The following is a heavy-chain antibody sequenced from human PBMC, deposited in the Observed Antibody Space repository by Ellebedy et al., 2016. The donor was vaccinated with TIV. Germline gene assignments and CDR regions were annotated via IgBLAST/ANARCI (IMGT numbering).Heavy chain of an antibody. J-gene: IGHJ3*02. CDR3: ARWVDYGDYGRGQRAFDI. V-gene: IGHV4-31*03. D-gene: IGHD4-17*01. CDR2: IYYSGST. CDR1: GGSISIDGYY. Sequence: SETLSLXXTVSGGSISIDGYYWSWIRQHPGKGLEYIGYIYYSGSTYYNPSLKNRVTISVDTSKNQFSLKLSSVTAADTAVYYCARWVDYGDYGRGQRAFDIWGQGTMVTVSS.